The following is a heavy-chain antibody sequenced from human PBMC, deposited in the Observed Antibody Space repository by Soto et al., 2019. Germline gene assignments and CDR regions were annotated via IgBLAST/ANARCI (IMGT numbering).Heavy chain of an antibody. CDR2: INPDDGTT. CDR3: ETSLQLRKGWAFDF. D-gene: IGHD1-7*01. Sequence: GASVKVSCKASGYTLTTYFMQWVRQAPGQGLEWVGIINPDDGTTSYAQKFQGRVTMTRDTSTSTVYMDLSSLKSEDTAVYYCETSLQLRKGWAFDFWGQGTLVTVSS. V-gene: IGHV1-46*01. J-gene: IGHJ4*02. CDR1: GYTLTTYF.